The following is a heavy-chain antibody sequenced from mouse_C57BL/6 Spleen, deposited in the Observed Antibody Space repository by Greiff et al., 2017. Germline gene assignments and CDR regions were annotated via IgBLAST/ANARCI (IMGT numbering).Heavy chain of an antibody. V-gene: IGHV5-12*01. CDR1: GFTFSDYY. CDR3: ARHEGRGYYAMDY. CDR2: ISNGGGST. D-gene: IGHD3-3*01. Sequence: EVKLVESGGGLVQPGGSLKLSCAASGFTFSDYYMYWVRQTPEKRLEWVAYISNGGGSTYYPDTVKGRFTISRDNAKNTLYLQMSRLKSEDTAMYYCARHEGRGYYAMDYWGQGTSVTVSS. J-gene: IGHJ4*01.